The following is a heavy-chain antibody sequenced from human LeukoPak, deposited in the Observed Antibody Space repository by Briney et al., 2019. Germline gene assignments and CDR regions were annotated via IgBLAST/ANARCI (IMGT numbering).Heavy chain of an antibody. Sequence: PSQTLSLTCTVSGGSINNDGYYWNWIRQPPGRGLEWIGYIHHSGITYYNPSLKSRVTLSVDGSKNQFSLKVNSVTAADTGVYYCARLKGSVDYMDVWGKGVTVIVSS. D-gene: IGHD3-10*01. J-gene: IGHJ6*03. CDR2: IHHSGIT. CDR1: GGSINNDGYY. CDR3: ARLKGSVDYMDV. V-gene: IGHV4-30-2*01.